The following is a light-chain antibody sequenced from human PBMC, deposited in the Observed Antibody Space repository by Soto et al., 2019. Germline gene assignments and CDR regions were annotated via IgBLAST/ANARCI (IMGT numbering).Light chain of an antibody. CDR3: QQSYSTILT. Sequence: DIQRTQSPSWLSASVGGRVTVTCRASQSINNYLNWYQQKPWKAPKRLISGASNLHSGVPSRFSGSGSGTEFTLTISSLQPEDFATYFCQQSYSTILTFGGGTKVDIK. J-gene: IGKJ4*01. V-gene: IGKV1-39*01. CDR1: QSINNY. CDR2: GAS.